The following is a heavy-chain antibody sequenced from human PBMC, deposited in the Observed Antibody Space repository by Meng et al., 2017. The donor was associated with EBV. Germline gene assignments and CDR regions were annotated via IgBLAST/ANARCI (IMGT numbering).Heavy chain of an antibody. V-gene: IGHV1-2*06. CDR3: ARVGIAVAGTGDY. CDR1: GYTFTGYY. Sequence: QGQLVQSGAEVRKPGASVKVSCKASGYTFTGYYMHWVRQAPGQGLEWMGRINPNSGGTNYAQKFQGRVTMTRDTSISTAYMELSRLRSDDTAVYYCARVGIAVAGTGDYWGQGTLVTVSS. J-gene: IGHJ4*02. CDR2: INPNSGGT. D-gene: IGHD6-19*01.